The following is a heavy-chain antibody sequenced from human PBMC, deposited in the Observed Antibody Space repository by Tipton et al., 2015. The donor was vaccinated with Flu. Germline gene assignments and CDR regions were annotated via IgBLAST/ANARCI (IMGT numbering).Heavy chain of an antibody. J-gene: IGHJ4*02. CDR3: ARDVSGGILTGYRYFDY. Sequence: TLSLTCTVSGGSISSGSYYWGWVRQPPGKGLEWIGSIYYSGSTYYNPSLKSRVTISVDTSKNQFSLKLSSVTAADTAVYYCARDVSGGILTGYRYFDYWGQGTLVTVSS. CDR1: GGSISSGSYY. CDR2: IYYSGST. D-gene: IGHD3-9*01. V-gene: IGHV4-39*07.